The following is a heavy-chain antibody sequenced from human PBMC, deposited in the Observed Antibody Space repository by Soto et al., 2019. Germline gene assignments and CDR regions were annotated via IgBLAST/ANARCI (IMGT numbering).Heavy chain of an antibody. D-gene: IGHD6-19*01. V-gene: IGHV3-23*01. CDR2: SSASGRSR. Sequence: PGGSLRLSCVASGIEFSNYAMSWVRQAPGKGLEWVSISSASGRSRYHADSVRRRFTITRDNSKNTLYLHMTNLRAEDTAVYYCAKDGNWLDVYFDVWGQGTLVTVSS. CDR3: AKDGNWLDVYFDV. J-gene: IGHJ4*02. CDR1: GIEFSNYA.